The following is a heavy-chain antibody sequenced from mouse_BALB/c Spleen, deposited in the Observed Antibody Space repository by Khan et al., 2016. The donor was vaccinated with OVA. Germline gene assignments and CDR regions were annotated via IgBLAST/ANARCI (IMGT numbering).Heavy chain of an antibody. J-gene: IGHJ3*01. V-gene: IGHV3-6*02. CDR1: GYSITSGYY. CDR2: IRYDGSN. CDR3: ARGGSAGPAWFAY. Sequence: VQLKQSGPGLVKPSQSLSLTCSVTGYSITSGYYWNWIRQFPGNKLEWMGYIRYDGSNNYNPSLKNRISITRATSKNQFFLKLNSVTAEDTATYYCARGGSAGPAWFAYWGQGTLVTVSA. D-gene: IGHD3-1*01.